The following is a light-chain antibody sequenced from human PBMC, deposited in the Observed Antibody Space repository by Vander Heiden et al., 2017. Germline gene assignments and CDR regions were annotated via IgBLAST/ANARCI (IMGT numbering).Light chain of an antibody. Sequence: SYVLTPPPSVSVAPGQPARIPCAGNNVGVHWYQQKPGQAPVLVVYDDSDRPSGIPERFSGSNSGNTATLTISRVEAGDEADYYCQVWDSSSNHVVFGGGTKLTVL. CDR2: DDS. V-gene: IGLV3-21*02. J-gene: IGLJ2*01. CDR1: NVG. CDR3: QVWDSSSNHVV.